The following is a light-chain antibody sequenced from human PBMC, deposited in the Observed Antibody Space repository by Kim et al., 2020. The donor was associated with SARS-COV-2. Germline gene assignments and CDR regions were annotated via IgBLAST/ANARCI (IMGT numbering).Light chain of an antibody. CDR1: KGISSA. J-gene: IGKJ1*01. Sequence: ASVGDRVTITCRASKGISSALAWYQQKPGKAPKLLIYDASDLKGGVPSRFSGRGSGTDFTLTIVSLQPEDVATYYCQQFNNYPRTFGQGTKVDIK. CDR3: QQFNNYPRT. CDR2: DAS. V-gene: IGKV1D-13*01.